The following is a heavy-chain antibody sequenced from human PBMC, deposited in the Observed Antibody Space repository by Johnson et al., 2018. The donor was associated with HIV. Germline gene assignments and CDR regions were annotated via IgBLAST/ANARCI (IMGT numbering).Heavy chain of an antibody. CDR3: ARFCSSARCYVAVHDAFDL. D-gene: IGHD2-2*01. CDR2: ISGSSDVI. Sequence: MQLVESGGGLVQPGGSLRLSCAASGFSFSNYCMNWVRQAPGKGLEWVSYISGSSDVILYADSVKGRFTISRDNAKNSLYLQLNSLRAEDTAVYYCARFCSSARCYVAVHDAFDLWGQGTMVTVSS. V-gene: IGHV3-48*01. J-gene: IGHJ3*01. CDR1: GFSFSNYC.